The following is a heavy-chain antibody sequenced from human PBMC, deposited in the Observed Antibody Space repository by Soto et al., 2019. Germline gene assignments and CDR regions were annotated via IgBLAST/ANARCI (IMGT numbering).Heavy chain of an antibody. J-gene: IGHJ4*02. CDR1: GFTFSSYA. CDR3: AKGARSVTTGCFDY. CDR2: ISGSGGST. Sequence: EVQLLESGGGLVQPGGSLRLSCAASGFTFSSYAMSWVRQSPGKRLGWVSAISGSGGSTYYADSVKGRFTISRDNSTNALYLQMNSLRAEDTAVYYCAKGARSVTTGCFDYWGQGTLVTVSS. D-gene: IGHD4-17*01. V-gene: IGHV3-23*01.